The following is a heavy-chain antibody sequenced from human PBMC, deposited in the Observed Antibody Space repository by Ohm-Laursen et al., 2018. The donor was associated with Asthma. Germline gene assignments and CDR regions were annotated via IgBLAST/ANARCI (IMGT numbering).Heavy chain of an antibody. CDR2: ISGSGGST. Sequence: SLRLSCAASGFTFSSYAMTWVRQAPGKGLEWVSVISGSGGSTYYADSVKGRFTISRDNSKNTLYLQMDSLRAEDTAVYYCAKLDDYGGNRRAFDIWGQGTMVTVSS. J-gene: IGHJ3*02. CDR3: AKLDDYGGNRRAFDI. D-gene: IGHD4-23*01. CDR1: GFTFSSYA. V-gene: IGHV3-23*01.